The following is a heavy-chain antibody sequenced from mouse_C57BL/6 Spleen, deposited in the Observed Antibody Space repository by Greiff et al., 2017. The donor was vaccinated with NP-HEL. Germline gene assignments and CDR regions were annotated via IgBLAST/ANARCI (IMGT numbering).Heavy chain of an antibody. CDR3: TRVSYGSSYDD. V-gene: IGHV5-9-1*02. D-gene: IGHD1-1*01. CDR1: GFTFSSYA. CDR2: ISSGGDYI. J-gene: IGHJ2*01. Sequence: DVILVESGEGLVKPGGSLKLSCAASGFTFSSYAMSWVRQTPEKRLEWVAYISSGGDYIYYADTVKGRFTISRDNARNTLYLQMSSLKSEDTAMYYCTRVSYGSSYDDWGQGTTLTVSS.